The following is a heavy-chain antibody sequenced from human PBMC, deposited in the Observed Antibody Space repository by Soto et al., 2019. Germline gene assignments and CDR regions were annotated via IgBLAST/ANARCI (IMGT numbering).Heavy chain of an antibody. V-gene: IGHV3-33*01. J-gene: IGHJ4*02. CDR1: GFTFSSYG. D-gene: IGHD5-18*01. Sequence: QVQLVESGGGVVQPGRSLRLSCAASGFTFSSYGMHWVRQAPGKGLEWVAVIWYDGSNKYYADSVKGRFTISRDNSKNTRYLQMNSLRAEDTAVYYCARGFEGTWPRWGPYRGYSYGTFDYWGQGTLVTVSS. CDR2: IWYDGSNK. CDR3: ARGFEGTWPRWGPYRGYSYGTFDY.